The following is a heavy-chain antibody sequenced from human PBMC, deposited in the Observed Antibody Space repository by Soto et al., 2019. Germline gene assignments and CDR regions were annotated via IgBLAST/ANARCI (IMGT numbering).Heavy chain of an antibody. CDR3: ARQGVYCAST. J-gene: IGHJ4*02. CDR1: GGSISSTNW. Sequence: QVQLQESGPGLVKPSGTLSLTCTVSGGSISSTNWWSWVSQPPGKGLEWIGETYHSGSTNYNPSLKSRVTISVDKSKNQFSLRLTSVTAADTAVYYCARQGVYCASTWGQGILVTVPS. CDR2: TYHSGST. D-gene: IGHD2-15*01. V-gene: IGHV4-4*02.